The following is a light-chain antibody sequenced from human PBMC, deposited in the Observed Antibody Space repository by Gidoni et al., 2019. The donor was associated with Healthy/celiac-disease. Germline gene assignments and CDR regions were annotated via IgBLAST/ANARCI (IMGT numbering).Light chain of an antibody. J-gene: IGKJ1*01. CDR3: QQYNSYRT. Sequence: DIQLTQSPSTLSASVGDRVTIPCRASQSISSWLAWYQQKPGKAPKLLIYKASSLESGVPSRFSGSGSGTEFTLTISSLQPDDFATYYCQQYNSYRTFXQXTKVEIK. CDR2: KAS. CDR1: QSISSW. V-gene: IGKV1-5*03.